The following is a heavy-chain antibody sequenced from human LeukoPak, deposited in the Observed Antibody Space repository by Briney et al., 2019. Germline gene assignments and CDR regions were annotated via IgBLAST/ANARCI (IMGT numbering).Heavy chain of an antibody. CDR2: ISSSSRTV. D-gene: IGHD6-19*01. V-gene: IGHV3-48*02. CDR3: ARDLPPGSSGWYLGY. CDR1: GFTFRSYS. Sequence: GGSLRLSCAPSGFTFRSYSMNWVRQAPGEGLEWVSYISSSSRTVYYADSVKRRFTISRDNAKNSLYLQMNSLRDEDTAVYYCARDLPPGSSGWYLGYWGQGTLVTVSS. J-gene: IGHJ4*02.